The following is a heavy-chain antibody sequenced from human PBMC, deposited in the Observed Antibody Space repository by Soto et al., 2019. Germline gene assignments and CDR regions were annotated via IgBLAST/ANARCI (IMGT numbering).Heavy chain of an antibody. Sequence: PSETLSLTCAVSGYSISSGYSWGWIRQPPGKGLERIGSIYHSGSTYYNPSLKSRVTISVDTSKNQFSLKLSSVTAADTAVYYCARRGLYSSSWSLYFDYWGQGTLVTVSS. J-gene: IGHJ4*02. D-gene: IGHD6-13*01. CDR2: IYHSGST. CDR1: GYSISSGYS. V-gene: IGHV4-38-2*01. CDR3: ARRGLYSSSWSLYFDY.